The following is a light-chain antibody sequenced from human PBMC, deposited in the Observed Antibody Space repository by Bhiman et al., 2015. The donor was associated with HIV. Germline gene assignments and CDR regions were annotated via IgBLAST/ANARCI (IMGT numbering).Light chain of an antibody. CDR1: KLENQY. V-gene: IGLV3-1*01. CDR3: RAWDNSQYV. Sequence: VLTQPPSVSVYPGQTATITCSGEKLENQYVCWFQQKSGQSPVLVMYQDTKRPSGVPERFSGANSGNTATLTISGTQAVDEADYYCRAWDNSQYVFGPGTKLTVL. CDR2: QDT. J-gene: IGLJ1*01.